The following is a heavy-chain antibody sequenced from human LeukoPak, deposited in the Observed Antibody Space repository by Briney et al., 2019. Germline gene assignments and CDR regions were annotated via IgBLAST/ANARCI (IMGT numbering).Heavy chain of an antibody. CDR1: GFTFSSYA. CDR2: NSNSGGRT. CDR3: AKSYNGYESKPDY. Sequence: PGGSLRLSCAASGFTFSSYAMSWVRQAPGKGLEWVSSNSNSGGRTFYTDSVKGRFTISRDNSKITLYLQMNSLRAEDTAVYYCAKSYNGYESKPDYWGQGTLVTVSS. J-gene: IGHJ4*02. D-gene: IGHD5-12*01. V-gene: IGHV3-23*01.